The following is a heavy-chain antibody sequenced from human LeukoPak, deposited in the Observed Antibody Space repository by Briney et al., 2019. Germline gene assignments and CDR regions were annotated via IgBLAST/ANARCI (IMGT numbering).Heavy chain of an antibody. CDR3: ASPHMDV. CDR1: GFALKSYS. CDR2: IYSGGST. J-gene: IGHJ6*03. V-gene: IGHV3-53*01. Sequence: GGSLRLSCAGSGFALKSYSLTWVRQAPGKGLEWVSVIYSGGSTYYADSVKGRFTISRDNSKNTLYLQMNSLRAEDTAVYYCASPHMDVWGKGTTVTVSS.